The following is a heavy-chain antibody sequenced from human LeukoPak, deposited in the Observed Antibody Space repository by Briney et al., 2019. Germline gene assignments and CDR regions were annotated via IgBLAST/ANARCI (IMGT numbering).Heavy chain of an antibody. CDR3: ARGVEYSIDY. Sequence: GGSLRLSCAASGFTFSSYSMNWVRQAPGKGLEWVANINPDGSHKYYMDSVKGRFTISRDNAENSLYLQMDSLRVEDTAMFYCARGVEYSIDYWGQGTLVTVSS. CDR1: GFTFSSYS. CDR2: INPDGSHK. D-gene: IGHD4-11*01. V-gene: IGHV3-7*01. J-gene: IGHJ4*02.